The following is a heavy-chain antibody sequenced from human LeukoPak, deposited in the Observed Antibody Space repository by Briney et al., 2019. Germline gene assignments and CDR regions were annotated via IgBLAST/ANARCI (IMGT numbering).Heavy chain of an antibody. J-gene: IGHJ4*02. Sequence: SQTLTPTCAISGDSVSSAAWNWIRQSPSRGLEWLGRTYYRSKWYNDYAVSVKSRITINPDTSKNQFSLQLNSVTPEDTAVYYCARGGIGYCTSSSCYFDYWRQGTLVTVSS. CDR3: ARGGIGYCTSSSCYFDY. V-gene: IGHV6-1*01. CDR1: GDSVSSAA. D-gene: IGHD2-2*01. CDR2: TYYRSKWYN.